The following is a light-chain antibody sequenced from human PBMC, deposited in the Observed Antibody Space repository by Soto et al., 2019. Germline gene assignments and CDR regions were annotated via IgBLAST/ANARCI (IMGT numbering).Light chain of an antibody. CDR2: GAS. CDR1: QSVSSSY. CDR3: QQYGSSPVT. Sequence: EIVLTQSPGTLSLSPGDRATLSCRASQSVSSSYLAWYQQKPGQAPRLLIYGASSRATGIPDRFSGSGSATDFTLTISRLEPEDFAVYYCQQYGSSPVTFGQGTKLEIK. V-gene: IGKV3-20*01. J-gene: IGKJ2*01.